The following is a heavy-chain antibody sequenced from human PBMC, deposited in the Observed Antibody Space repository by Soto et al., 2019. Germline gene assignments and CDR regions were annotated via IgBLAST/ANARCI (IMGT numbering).Heavy chain of an antibody. V-gene: IGHV1-18*01. Sequence: ASVKVSCKASGYTFTSYGSSLVRQAPGQGLEWMGWISAYNGNTNYAQKLQGRVTMTTDTSTSTAYMELRSLRSDDTAVYYCARVIVVVPAADGMSAFAIWVQGTMVTVSS. J-gene: IGHJ3*02. D-gene: IGHD2-2*01. CDR3: ARVIVVVPAADGMSAFAI. CDR2: ISAYNGNT. CDR1: GYTFTSYG.